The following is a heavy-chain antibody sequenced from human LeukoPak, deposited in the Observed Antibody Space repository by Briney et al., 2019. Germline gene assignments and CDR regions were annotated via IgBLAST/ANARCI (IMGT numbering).Heavy chain of an antibody. J-gene: IGHJ3*01. CDR3: ARGTSTGYYRTEAFDL. D-gene: IGHD3-22*01. CDR2: IYSGGRT. Sequence: GGSLRLSCAASGLALTNNYMTWVRQAPRKGLEWVSVIYSGGRTSYAASVKGRFTVSRDNAKNTVYLQLSGLKVDDTAVYFCARGTSTGYYRTEAFDLWGQGTLVTVTS. CDR1: GLALTNNY. V-gene: IGHV3-66*01.